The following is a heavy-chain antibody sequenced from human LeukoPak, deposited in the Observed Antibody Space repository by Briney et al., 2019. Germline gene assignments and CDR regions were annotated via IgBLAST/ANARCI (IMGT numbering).Heavy chain of an antibody. CDR1: GGSISSGSYY. J-gene: IGHJ3*02. V-gene: IGHV4-61*02. Sequence: SETLSLTCTVSGGSISSGSYYWSWIRQPAGKGLEWIGRIYTSGSTNYNPSLKSRVTMSVDTSKNQFSLKLSSVTAADTAVYYCARDHESAEDAFDIWGQGTMVTVSS. CDR3: ARDHESAEDAFDI. CDR2: IYTSGST.